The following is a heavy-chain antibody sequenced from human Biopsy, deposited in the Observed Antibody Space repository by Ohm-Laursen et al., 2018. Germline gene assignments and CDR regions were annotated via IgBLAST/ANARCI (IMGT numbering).Heavy chain of an antibody. J-gene: IGHJ3*02. V-gene: IGHV3-30*18. CDR3: AKVYNMFGQPSPDAFDI. CDR1: GFTFDDYA. D-gene: IGHD3-10*02. Sequence: SLRLSCAASGFTFDDYAMHWVRQAPGKGLEWVAVISYDGSNTYYEDSVKGRFIISRDNSKNTLYLQMNSLGAEDTAVYYCAKVYNMFGQPSPDAFDIWGQGTMVTVSS. CDR2: ISYDGSNT.